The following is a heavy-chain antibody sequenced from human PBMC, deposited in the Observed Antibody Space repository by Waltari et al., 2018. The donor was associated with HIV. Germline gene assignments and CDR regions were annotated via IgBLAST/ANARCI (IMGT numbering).Heavy chain of an antibody. J-gene: IGHJ6*02. CDR2: SDSDGVT. CDR1: GFSVRDMY. D-gene: IGHD2-2*01. Sequence: QLVESGGGTVRPGGSLRLPCAVCGFSVRDMYIGWVPHSEGGGLGWVSLSDSDGVTTYADSVKGRFTISRDNSNNTVYLQMKRLRAEDTAVYYCARSAEGYQFSIIHYYYYYPMDVWGQGTTVTVSS. V-gene: IGHV3-66*01. CDR3: ARSAEGYQFSIIHYYYYYPMDV.